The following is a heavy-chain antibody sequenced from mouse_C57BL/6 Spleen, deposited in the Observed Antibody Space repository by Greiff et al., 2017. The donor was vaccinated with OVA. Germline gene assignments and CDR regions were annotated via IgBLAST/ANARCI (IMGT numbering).Heavy chain of an antibody. Sequence: QVQLQQSGAELARPGASVKLSCKASGYTFTSYGISWVKQRTGQGLEWIGEIYPRSGNTYYNEKFKGKATLTADKSSSTAYMELRSLTSEDSAVYFCARGDGKEDAMDYWGQGTSVTVSS. V-gene: IGHV1-81*01. J-gene: IGHJ4*01. CDR3: ARGDGKEDAMDY. D-gene: IGHD3-3*01. CDR1: GYTFTSYG. CDR2: IYPRSGNT.